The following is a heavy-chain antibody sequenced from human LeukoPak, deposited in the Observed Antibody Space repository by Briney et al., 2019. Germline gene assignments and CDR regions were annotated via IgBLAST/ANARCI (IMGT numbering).Heavy chain of an antibody. J-gene: IGHJ4*02. Sequence: GGSLRLSCAVSGFTVSSNYMSWVRQAPGKGLEWVSGIYGGGSTYYADSVKGRFTISRDNSKNTLYLQMNSLRAEDTAVYYCARAASVAGTYALNHWGQGTLVTVSS. CDR1: GFTVSSNY. CDR2: IYGGGST. CDR3: ARAASVAGTYALNH. D-gene: IGHD6-19*01. V-gene: IGHV3-66*01.